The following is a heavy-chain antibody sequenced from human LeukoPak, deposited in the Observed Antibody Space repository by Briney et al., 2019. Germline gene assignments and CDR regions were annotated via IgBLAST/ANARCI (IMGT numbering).Heavy chain of an antibody. Sequence: GGSLRLSCAASGFTFSDYYMSWIRQAPGKGLEWVSYISSSGSTIYYADSVKGRFTISRDNAKNSLYLQMNSLRAEDTAVCYCARTSLRVGAHMDVWGKGTTVTVSS. V-gene: IGHV3-11*04. CDR2: ISSSGSTI. CDR1: GFTFSDYY. D-gene: IGHD1-26*01. CDR3: ARTSLRVGAHMDV. J-gene: IGHJ6*03.